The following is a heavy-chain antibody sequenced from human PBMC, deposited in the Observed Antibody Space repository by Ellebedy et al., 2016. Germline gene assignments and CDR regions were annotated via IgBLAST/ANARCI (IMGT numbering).Heavy chain of an antibody. V-gene: IGHV3-23*01. CDR1: GFTFFNHA. CDR2: VSGSGGST. Sequence: GESLKISCAASGFTFFNHAMSWVRQAPRKGLEWVSSVSGSGGSTYYADSVKGRFTVSRDNSKNTLYLEMNSLRAEDTALYFCAKRHYSDSSGYLGSIDHWGQGTQVIVSS. D-gene: IGHD3-22*01. CDR3: AKRHYSDSSGYLGSIDH. J-gene: IGHJ4*02.